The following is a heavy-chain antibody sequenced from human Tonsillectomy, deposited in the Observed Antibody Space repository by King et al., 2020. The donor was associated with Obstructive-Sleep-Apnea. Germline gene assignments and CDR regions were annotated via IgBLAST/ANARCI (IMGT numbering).Heavy chain of an antibody. D-gene: IGHD3-10*01. V-gene: IGHV3-23*04. J-gene: IGHJ4*02. CDR3: AKDRTLYGSGSYSYFDY. Sequence: VQLVESGGGLVQPGGSLRLSCAASGFTFSSYAMSWVRQAPGKGPVWVSVICGSAGSKYSGDSVKGRFTISRENSKNTLYLQMNSLRVEDTAVYYCAKDRTLYGSGSYSYFDYWGQGTLVTVSS. CDR1: GFTFSSYA. CDR2: ICGSAGSK.